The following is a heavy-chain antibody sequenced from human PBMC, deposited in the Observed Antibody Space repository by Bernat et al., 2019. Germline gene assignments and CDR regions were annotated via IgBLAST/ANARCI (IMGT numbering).Heavy chain of an antibody. J-gene: IGHJ4*02. CDR2: MSADGRNK. CDR3: AKDRLGYSPFEY. D-gene: IGHD6-13*01. Sequence: QVQVVESGGGVVQPGRSLRLSCAASGFTLSSCGMHWVRQTPGRGLEWVAFMSADGRNKYYADSVKGRFTISSDNSKNTLYLQMDSLRVDDTALYYCAKDRLGYSPFEYWGQGTLVTVST. V-gene: IGHV3-30*18. CDR1: GFTLSSCG.